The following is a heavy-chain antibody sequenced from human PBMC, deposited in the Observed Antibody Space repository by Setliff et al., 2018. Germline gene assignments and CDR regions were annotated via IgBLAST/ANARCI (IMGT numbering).Heavy chain of an antibody. V-gene: IGHV3-48*03. CDR1: GFTFTSYD. J-gene: IGHJ4*02. D-gene: IGHD1-26*01. Sequence: GGSLRLSCAASGFTFTSYDIHWVRQAPGKGLEWVAYISSSGISIDYADSVKGRFIISRDNAKNSLSLQMNSLRVEDTAVYYCVRDVAGGSHATYFDYWGQGTLVTVSS. CDR2: ISSSGISI. CDR3: VRDVAGGSHATYFDY.